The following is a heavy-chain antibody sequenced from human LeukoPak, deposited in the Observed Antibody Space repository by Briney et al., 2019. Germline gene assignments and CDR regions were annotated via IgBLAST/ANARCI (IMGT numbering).Heavy chain of an antibody. J-gene: IGHJ4*02. V-gene: IGHV3-21*01. CDR3: AGIGQIYCSGGSCYSGGFDY. D-gene: IGHD2-15*01. CDR1: GFTFSSYS. Sequence: GGSLRLSCAASGFTFSSYSMNWVRQAPGKGLEWVSSISSSSSYIYYADSVKGRFTISRDNAKNSLYLQMNSLRAEDTAVYYCAGIGQIYCSGGSCYSGGFDYWGQGTLVTVSS. CDR2: ISSSSSYI.